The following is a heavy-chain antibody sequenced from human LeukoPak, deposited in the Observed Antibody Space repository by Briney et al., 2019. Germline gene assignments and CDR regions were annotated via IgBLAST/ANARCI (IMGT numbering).Heavy chain of an antibody. V-gene: IGHV1-2*04. CDR2: INPNSGGS. J-gene: IGHJ3*02. Sequence: ASVKVSCKASGYTFTGYYIHWVRQAPGQGLEWMGWINPNSGGSTYSQKFQDWVAMTRDTSISTAYMDLSRLRSDDTAVYYCARAQLYSGSYGGEAFDIWGQGTMVTVSS. D-gene: IGHD1-26*01. CDR1: GYTFTGYY. CDR3: ARAQLYSGSYGGEAFDI.